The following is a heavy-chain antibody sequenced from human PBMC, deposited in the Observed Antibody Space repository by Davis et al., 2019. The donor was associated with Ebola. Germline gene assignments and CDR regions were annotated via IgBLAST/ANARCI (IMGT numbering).Heavy chain of an antibody. CDR3: ARTTSIVAAAGMAGWFDP. CDR1: GFSLSTSGMC. Sequence: GPTLVKPTQTLTLTCTFSGFSLSTSGMCVSWIRQAPGKALEWLALIDWADDKHYSTSLKTRLTISKDTSKNQVVLTMTNMDPVDTATYYCARTTSIVAAAGMAGWFDPWGQGTLVTVSS. D-gene: IGHD6-13*01. CDR2: IDWADDK. J-gene: IGHJ5*02. V-gene: IGHV2-70*01.